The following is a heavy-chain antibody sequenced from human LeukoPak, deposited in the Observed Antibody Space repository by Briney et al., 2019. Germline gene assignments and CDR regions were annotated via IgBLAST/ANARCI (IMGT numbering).Heavy chain of an antibody. D-gene: IGHD5-12*01. CDR3: AGVRVATTNWFDP. CDR2: IYTSGST. CDR1: GGSISSGSYY. J-gene: IGHJ5*02. Sequence: PSQTLSLTCTVSGGSISSGSYYWSWIRQPAGKGLEWIGRIYTSGSTNYNPSLKSRVTISVDTSKNQFSLKLSSVTAADTAVYYCAGVRVATTNWFDPWGQGTLVTVSS. V-gene: IGHV4-61*02.